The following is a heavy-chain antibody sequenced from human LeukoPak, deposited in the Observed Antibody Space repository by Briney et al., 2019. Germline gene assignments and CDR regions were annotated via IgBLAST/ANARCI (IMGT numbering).Heavy chain of an antibody. J-gene: IGHJ6*02. V-gene: IGHV3-11*01. D-gene: IGHD5-12*01. CDR1: GFTFSDYY. Sequence: PGGSLRLSCAASGFTFSDYYMSWIRQAPGKGLEWVSYISSSGSTIYYADSVKGRFTISRDNAKNSLYLQMNSLRAEDTAVYYCARDNSGYVRHVSYYYGMDVWGQGTTVTVSS. CDR2: ISSSGSTI. CDR3: ARDNSGYVRHVSYYYGMDV.